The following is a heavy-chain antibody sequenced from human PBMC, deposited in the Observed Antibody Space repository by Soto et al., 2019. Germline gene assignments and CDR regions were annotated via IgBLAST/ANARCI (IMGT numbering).Heavy chain of an antibody. CDR2: ISSSSSYI. V-gene: IGHV3-21*01. CDR1: GFTFSSYS. Sequence: GGSLRLSCAASGFTFSSYSMNWVRQAPGKGLEWVSSISSSSSYIYYADSVKGRFTISRDNAKNSLYLQMNSLRAEDPAVYYCARAQYSSGGYGLGLRGDYYYGMDVWGQGTTVTVSS. CDR3: ARAQYSSGGYGLGLRGDYYYGMDV. D-gene: IGHD6-19*01. J-gene: IGHJ6*02.